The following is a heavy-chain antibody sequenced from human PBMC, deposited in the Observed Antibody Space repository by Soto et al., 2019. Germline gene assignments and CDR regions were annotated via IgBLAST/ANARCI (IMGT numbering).Heavy chain of an antibody. Sequence: PGGALRLSCAASGFTFSNYAMSWVRQAPGKGLEWVSAIIGSGDSAYYADSVKGRFTISRDNSKNTLYMQMNSLRAEDTAVYFCAKENHVGATPGWFDPWGQGTLVTVSS. D-gene: IGHD1-26*01. CDR2: IIGSGDSA. V-gene: IGHV3-23*01. J-gene: IGHJ5*02. CDR3: AKENHVGATPGWFDP. CDR1: GFTFSNYA.